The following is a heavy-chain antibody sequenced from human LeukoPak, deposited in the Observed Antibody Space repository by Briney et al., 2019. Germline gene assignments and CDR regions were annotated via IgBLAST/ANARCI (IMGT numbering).Heavy chain of an antibody. Sequence: GGSLRLSCAASGFTFSTYSLNWVRQAPGKELEWVSSISSSGSYIYYADSLKGRFSISRDNAKNSLYLQMNSLRAEDTAVYYCARGDNWNFAYLDYWGQGTLVTVSS. J-gene: IGHJ4*02. V-gene: IGHV3-21*01. CDR3: ARGDNWNFAYLDY. CDR2: ISSSGSYI. CDR1: GFTFSTYS. D-gene: IGHD1-1*01.